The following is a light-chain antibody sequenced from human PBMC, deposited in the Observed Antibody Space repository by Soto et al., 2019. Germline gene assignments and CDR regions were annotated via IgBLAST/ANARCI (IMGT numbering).Light chain of an antibody. Sequence: EVLMTQSPDTLYVSPGERVTLSCRASQSVSDNLAWYQQKPGQAPRLLIYDAYNRATGIPARFSGSGSGTDFTLTIRSLEPEDFAVYYCKQRSNWRITFGQGTRLEIK. CDR2: DAY. J-gene: IGKJ5*01. V-gene: IGKV3-11*01. CDR1: QSVSDN. CDR3: KQRSNWRIT.